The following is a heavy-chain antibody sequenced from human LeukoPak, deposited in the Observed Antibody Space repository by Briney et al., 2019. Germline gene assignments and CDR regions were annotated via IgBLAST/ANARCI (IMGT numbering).Heavy chain of an antibody. CDR3: ARAGITMVRGVRPHGMDV. Sequence: GGSLRLSCAASGFTFSDYYMSWIRQAPGKGLEWVSYISSSGSTIYYADSVKGRFTISRDNAKNSLYLQMNSLRAEDTAVYYCARAGITMVRGVRPHGMDVWGQGTTVTVSS. CDR1: GFTFSDYY. J-gene: IGHJ6*02. CDR2: ISSSGSTI. D-gene: IGHD3-10*01. V-gene: IGHV3-11*04.